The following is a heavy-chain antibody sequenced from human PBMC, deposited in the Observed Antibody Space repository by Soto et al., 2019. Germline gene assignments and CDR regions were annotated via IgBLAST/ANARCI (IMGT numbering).Heavy chain of an antibody. Sequence: GASVKVSCKASGYTFTSYAMHWVRQAPGQRLEWMGWINAGNGNTKYSQKFQGRVTITRDTSASTAYMELSSLRSEDTAVYYCARDGEYSSGFGPKNYYYYYYMDVWGKGTTVTVSS. V-gene: IGHV1-3*01. CDR1: GYTFTSYA. CDR2: INAGNGNT. J-gene: IGHJ6*03. CDR3: ARDGEYSSGFGPKNYYYYYYMDV. D-gene: IGHD6-19*01.